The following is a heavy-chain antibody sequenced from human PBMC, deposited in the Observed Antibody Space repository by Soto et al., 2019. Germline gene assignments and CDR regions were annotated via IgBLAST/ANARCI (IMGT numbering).Heavy chain of an antibody. CDR3: ARGLILWFGEFSRRGGYYYYMDV. CDR1: GGSFSGYQ. J-gene: IGHJ6*03. Sequence: QVQLQQWGAGLLKPSETLSLTCAVYGGSFSGYQWTWIRQTPGKRLEWIGEINDSGNINYNTSLKCRVTILVDTPKKQISLKLSSVTAADTAVYYCARGLILWFGEFSRRGGYYYYMDVWGKGTTVTVSS. CDR2: INDSGNI. D-gene: IGHD3-10*01. V-gene: IGHV4-34*01.